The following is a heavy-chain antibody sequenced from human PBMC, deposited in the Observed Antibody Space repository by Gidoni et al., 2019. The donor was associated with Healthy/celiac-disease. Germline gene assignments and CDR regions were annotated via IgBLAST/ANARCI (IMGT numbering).Heavy chain of an antibody. V-gene: IGHV3-23*01. CDR3: AKGKTVDTTMVRIDY. Sequence: EVQLLESGGGLVQPGGSLRLSCAASGFTFSSYAMSWVRQAPGKGLEWVLAISDSGGSTYYADSVKGRFTISRDNSKNTLYLQMNSLRDEDTAVYYCAKGKTVDTTMVRIDYWGQGTLVTVSS. J-gene: IGHJ4*02. D-gene: IGHD5-18*01. CDR2: ISDSGGST. CDR1: GFTFSSYA.